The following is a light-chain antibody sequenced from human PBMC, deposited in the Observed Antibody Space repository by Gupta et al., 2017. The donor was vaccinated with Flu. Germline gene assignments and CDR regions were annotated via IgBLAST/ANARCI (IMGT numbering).Light chain of an antibody. CDR1: QSIDSW. CDR2: KAS. J-gene: IGKJ2*01. V-gene: IGKV1-5*03. Sequence: STLSASVGDRVTITCRASQSIDSWLAWYQQTPGKAPRLLIYKASNLQSGVPSRFSGSGSGTEFTLTVSSLQPEDFGTYYCQQYHTFPMHTFGQGTKLEIK. CDR3: QQYHTFPMHT.